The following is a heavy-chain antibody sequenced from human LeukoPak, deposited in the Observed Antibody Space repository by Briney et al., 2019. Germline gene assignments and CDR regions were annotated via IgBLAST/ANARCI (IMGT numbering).Heavy chain of an antibody. Sequence: PSETLSLTCTVSGGSISSYYWSWIRQPPGKGLEWIGYIYYTGTTNYNPSLKSRVTIVDTSKNQFSQKLSSVTAADTAVYYCARGGWRLDYWGQGTLVTVSS. CDR1: GGSISSYY. CDR2: IYYTGTT. D-gene: IGHD2-15*01. CDR3: ARGGWRLDY. J-gene: IGHJ4*02. V-gene: IGHV4-59*01.